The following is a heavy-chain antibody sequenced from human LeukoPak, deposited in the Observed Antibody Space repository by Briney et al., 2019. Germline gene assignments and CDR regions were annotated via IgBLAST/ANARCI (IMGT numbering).Heavy chain of an antibody. CDR3: AREGMATIIGVDY. D-gene: IGHD5-24*01. V-gene: IGHV3-48*03. CDR2: ISSSGSTI. J-gene: IGHJ4*02. Sequence: GGSLRLSCAASGFTFSSYEMNWVRQAPGKGLEWVSYISSSGSTIYYADSVKGRFTISRDNAKNSLYLQMNNLRAEDTAVYYCAREGMATIIGVDYWGQGTLVTVSS. CDR1: GFTFSSYE.